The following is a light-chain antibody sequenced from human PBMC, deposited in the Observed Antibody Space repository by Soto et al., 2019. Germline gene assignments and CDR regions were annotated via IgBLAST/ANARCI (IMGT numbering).Light chain of an antibody. V-gene: IGKV3-20*01. J-gene: IGKJ1*01. Sequence: EIVLTQSPGTLSLAPGEGATLSCMASRSVKSSYLAWYQQQPGQAPRLLIFGTSNRATGIPDRFSGSGSGTDFTITISRLEPEDFAVYYCQQYGSSGTFGQGTKVDIK. CDR1: RSVKSSY. CDR3: QQYGSSGT. CDR2: GTS.